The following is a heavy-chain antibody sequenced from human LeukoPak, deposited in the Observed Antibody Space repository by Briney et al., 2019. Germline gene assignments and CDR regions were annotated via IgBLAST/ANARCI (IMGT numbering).Heavy chain of an antibody. D-gene: IGHD3-10*01. CDR1: GFTFSTYW. J-gene: IGHJ2*01. CDR2: INSDGSRT. V-gene: IGHV3-74*01. Sequence: AGGSLRLSCAASGFTFSTYWMHWVRQAPGKGLVWVSRINSDGSRTRYADSVKGRFTISRNNAKNTLYLQMNSLRAEDTAMYYCARSRGLWYFDLWGRGTLVTVSS. CDR3: ARSRGLWYFDL.